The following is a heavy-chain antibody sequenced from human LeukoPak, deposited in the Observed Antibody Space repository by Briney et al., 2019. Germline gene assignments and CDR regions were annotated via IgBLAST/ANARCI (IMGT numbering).Heavy chain of an antibody. CDR2: ISGSGGST. CDR3: AKYADYGDYMDWFDP. Sequence: GGSLRLSCAASGFTFSSYAMSWVRQAPGKGLEWVSAISGSGGSTYYANSVKGRFTISRDNSKNTLYLQMNSLRAEDTAVYYCAKYADYGDYMDWFDPRGQGTLVSVSS. D-gene: IGHD4-17*01. V-gene: IGHV3-23*01. J-gene: IGHJ5*02. CDR1: GFTFSSYA.